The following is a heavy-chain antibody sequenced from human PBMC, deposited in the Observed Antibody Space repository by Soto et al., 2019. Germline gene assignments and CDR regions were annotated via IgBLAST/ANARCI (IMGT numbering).Heavy chain of an antibody. V-gene: IGHV4-34*01. CDR2: INQGGNT. CDR3: ARGGYCGTSRCYYFGL. CDR1: GGSFSVYY. D-gene: IGHD2-2*01. J-gene: IGHJ4*02. Sequence: SETLSLTCAVYGGSFSVYYWAWIRQSPGKGLEWIGEINQGGNTNYNPSLKSRGVISVDTSENHFSLELSSLTAADTAVYYCARGGYCGTSRCYYFGLWGRGTLVTVSS.